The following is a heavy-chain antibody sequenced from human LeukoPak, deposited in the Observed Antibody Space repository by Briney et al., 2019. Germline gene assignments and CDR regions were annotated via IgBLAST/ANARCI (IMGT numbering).Heavy chain of an antibody. CDR3: ARNYGYTHGFDY. CDR1: GFTLSTYW. CDR2: IKQDGSEK. J-gene: IGHJ4*02. D-gene: IGHD5-18*01. V-gene: IGHV3-7*05. Sequence: GESLRLSCAASGFTLSTYWMSWVRQAPGKGLEWVANIKQDGSEKIHVDSVKGRFTISRDNAKKSLYLQMNSLRAEDTAVYYCARNYGYTHGFDYWGQGTLVTVSS.